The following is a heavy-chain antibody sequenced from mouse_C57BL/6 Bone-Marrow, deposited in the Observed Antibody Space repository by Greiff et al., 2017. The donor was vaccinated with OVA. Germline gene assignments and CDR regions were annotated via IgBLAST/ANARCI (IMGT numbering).Heavy chain of an antibody. CDR2: ISSGGSYT. Sequence: EVKLMESGGDLVKPGGSLKLSCAASGFTFSSYGMSWVRQTPDKRLEWVATISSGGSYTYYPDSVKGRFTISRDNAKNTLYLQMSSLKSEDTAMYYCARASWTYGSSYFDDWGQGTTLTVSS. CDR3: ARASWTYGSSYFDD. CDR1: GFTFSSYG. V-gene: IGHV5-6*01. J-gene: IGHJ2*01. D-gene: IGHD1-1*01.